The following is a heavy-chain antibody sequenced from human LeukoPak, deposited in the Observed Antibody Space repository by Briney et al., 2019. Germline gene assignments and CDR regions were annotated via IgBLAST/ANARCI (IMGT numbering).Heavy chain of an antibody. CDR2: INPSGGSR. D-gene: IGHD4-17*01. CDR1: GYTFTSYY. J-gene: IGHJ4*02. CDR3: WRDTRGAVTRGFDY. V-gene: IGHV1-46*01. Sequence: AASVKVSFKASGYTFTSYYMHLVRQAPGQGLEWMGIINPSGGSRSYAQKFQGRVTMTRATSTSTVYMELSSLRSNDNALEYYWRDTRGAVTRGFDYWGEGTLVTVSS.